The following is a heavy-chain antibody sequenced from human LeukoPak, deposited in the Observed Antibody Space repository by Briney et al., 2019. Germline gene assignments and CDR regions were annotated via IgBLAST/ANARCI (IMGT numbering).Heavy chain of an antibody. CDR2: INPSGGST. J-gene: IGHJ4*02. Sequence: ASVKVSCKASGYTFTSYAMNWVRQAPGQGLEWMGIINPSGGSTSYAQKFQGRVTMIRDMSTSTVYMELSSLRSEDTAVYYCARGHRYYFDYWGQGTLVTVSS. CDR3: ARGHRYYFDY. CDR1: GYTFTSYA. V-gene: IGHV1-46*01.